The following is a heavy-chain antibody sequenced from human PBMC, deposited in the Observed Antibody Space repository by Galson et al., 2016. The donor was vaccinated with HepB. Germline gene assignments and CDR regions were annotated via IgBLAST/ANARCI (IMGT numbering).Heavy chain of an antibody. V-gene: IGHV4-34*01. CDR2: IHHRGST. CDR1: GGPLNNYY. CDR3: ARGQSLGYCRGGSCYGWGDASDI. Sequence: SETLSLTCAVYGGPLNNYYWSWIRQPPGKGLEWIGEIHHRGSTKNNPSLKSRFTITADTSRKQLSLKLNSVTAADTAVYYCARGQSLGYCRGGSCYGWGDASDIWGQGTMVTVS. D-gene: IGHD2-15*01. J-gene: IGHJ3*02.